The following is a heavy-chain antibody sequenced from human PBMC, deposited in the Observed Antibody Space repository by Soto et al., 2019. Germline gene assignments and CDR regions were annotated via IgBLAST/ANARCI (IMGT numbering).Heavy chain of an antibody. Sequence: ASVKVSCKASGYTFTSYDINWVRQATGQGLEWIGWMNPNSGNTGYTQKFQGRVTMTRNTSISTAYMELSSLRSEDTAVYYCARTYSNYYYYYMDVWGKGTTVTVSS. D-gene: IGHD4-4*01. J-gene: IGHJ6*03. V-gene: IGHV1-8*01. CDR2: MNPNSGNT. CDR3: ARTYSNYYYYYMDV. CDR1: GYTFTSYD.